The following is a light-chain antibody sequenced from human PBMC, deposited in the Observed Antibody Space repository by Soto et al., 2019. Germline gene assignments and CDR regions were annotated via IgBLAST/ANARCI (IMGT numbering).Light chain of an antibody. V-gene: IGKV3-15*01. CDR1: HSVSSS. Sequence: EIVMSQSAATLSVSPGERATLLCRASHSVSSSLAWYQQKPGQAPRLLIHGASTRATGIPARFSGSGSGTEFTLTISSLQSEDFAVYYCQQYSDWRPQFGQGTKVDIK. CDR2: GAS. CDR3: QQYSDWRPQ. J-gene: IGKJ1*01.